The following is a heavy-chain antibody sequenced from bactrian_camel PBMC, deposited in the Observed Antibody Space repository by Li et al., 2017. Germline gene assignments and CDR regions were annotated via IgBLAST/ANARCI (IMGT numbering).Heavy chain of an antibody. J-gene: IGHJ4*01. CDR3: AWAVVGGGLWYDTYEYHY. CDR2: IYTGGGST. D-gene: IGHD5*01. Sequence: VQLVESGGGLVQPGGSLRLSCAASGLTFSSHAMSWVRQAPGKGLEWVSSIYTGGGSTYYADSVKGRFTISKDNAKNTLYLQMNSLKPEDTAMYYCAWAVVGGGLWYDTYEYHYWGLGTQVTVS. CDR1: GLTFSSHA. V-gene: IGHV3-2*01.